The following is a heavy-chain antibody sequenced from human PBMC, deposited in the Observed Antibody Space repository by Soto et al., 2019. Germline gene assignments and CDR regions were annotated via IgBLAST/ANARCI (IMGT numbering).Heavy chain of an antibody. V-gene: IGHV4-31*03. J-gene: IGHJ4*02. CDR3: ARDRGSSSRIFDF. CDR1: GGSISSGGYY. CDR2: IYYSGST. D-gene: IGHD6-13*01. Sequence: QVQLQESGPGLVKPSQTLSLTCTVSGGSISSGGYYWSWIRQHTGKGLEWIGYIYYSGSTYYNPSLKSRVTISVDTSKNQFSLKLSSVTAADTAVYYCARDRGSSSRIFDFWGQGTLVTVSS.